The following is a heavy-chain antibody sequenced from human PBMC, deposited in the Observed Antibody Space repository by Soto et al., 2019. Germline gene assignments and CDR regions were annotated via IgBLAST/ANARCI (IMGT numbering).Heavy chain of an antibody. CDR2: MNPNSGNT. V-gene: IGHV1-8*01. CDR1: GYTCTIYD. D-gene: IGHD6-13*01. J-gene: IGHJ5*02. CDR3: ARGKSSSWHNWFDP. Sequence: ASVKVSGKASGYTCTIYDINCVLQSTGQGLEWMGWMNPNSGNTGYAQKFQGRVTMTRNTSISTAYMELSSLRSEDTAVYYCARGKSSSWHNWFDPWGQGTLVTVSS.